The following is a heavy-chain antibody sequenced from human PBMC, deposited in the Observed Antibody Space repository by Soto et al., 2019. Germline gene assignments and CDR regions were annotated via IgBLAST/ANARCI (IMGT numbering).Heavy chain of an antibody. D-gene: IGHD3-10*01. J-gene: IGHJ4*02. Sequence: ASVKVSCKASGYTFTSYGISWVRQAPGQGLEWMGWISAYNGNTNYAQKLQGRVTMTTDTSTSTAYMELRSLRSDDTAVYYCARDFTAYGSGSYLSFGYWGQGTLVTVSS. CDR1: GYTFTSYG. V-gene: IGHV1-18*01. CDR3: ARDFTAYGSGSYLSFGY. CDR2: ISAYNGNT.